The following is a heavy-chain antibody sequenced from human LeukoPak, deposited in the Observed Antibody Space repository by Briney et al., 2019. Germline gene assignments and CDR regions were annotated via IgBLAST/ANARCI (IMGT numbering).Heavy chain of an antibody. V-gene: IGHV4-39*07. CDR1: GGSISSGSSY. J-gene: IGHJ3*02. Sequence: PSETLSLTCTVSGGSISSGSSYWAWIRQPPGKGREWIGRIYYSGTPYYNPSLKSPVTMSKHTYKNQYSLNLSSVTAADTAVYFCARDGGIVVPAAPAAFDIWGPGKMVTVSS. D-gene: IGHD2-2*01. CDR2: IYYSGTP. CDR3: ARDGGIVVPAAPAAFDI.